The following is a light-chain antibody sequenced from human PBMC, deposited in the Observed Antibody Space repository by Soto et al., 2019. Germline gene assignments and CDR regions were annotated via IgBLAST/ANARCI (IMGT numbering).Light chain of an antibody. V-gene: IGKV3-11*01. CDR2: DAS. CDR3: QQRSNWPF. CDR1: QSVSSY. J-gene: IGKJ4*01. Sequence: EIVLTQSPATLSLSPGERATLSCRASQSVSSYLAWYQLKPGQAPRLLIYDASNRATGIPARFSGSGSGTDFTLTISSLEPEDFAVYYCQQRSNWPFFGGGTKVEIK.